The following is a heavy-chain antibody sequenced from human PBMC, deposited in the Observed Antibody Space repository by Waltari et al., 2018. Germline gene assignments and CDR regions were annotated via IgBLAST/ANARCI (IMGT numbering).Heavy chain of an antibody. Sequence: QVQLVQSGAEVKKPGASLKVSCKASVYTFTSYYMPWVRQAPGQGLEWMGIINPSGGSTSYAQKFQGRVNMTRDTSTSTVYMELSSLRSEDTAVYYCARESRGSYSFDYWGQGTLVTVSS. D-gene: IGHD1-26*01. J-gene: IGHJ4*02. CDR1: VYTFTSYY. V-gene: IGHV1-46*01. CDR3: ARESRGSYSFDY. CDR2: INPSGGST.